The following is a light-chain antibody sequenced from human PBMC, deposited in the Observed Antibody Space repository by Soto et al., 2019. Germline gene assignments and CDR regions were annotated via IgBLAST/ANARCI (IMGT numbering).Light chain of an antibody. CDR2: LGS. J-gene: IGKJ2*01. Sequence: IVMTQSPLSLPVTPGEPASISCRSSQSLLYSNGYNYLDWYLQKPGQSPQLLIYLGSNRASGVPDRFGGSGSGTDFTLKISRVEAEDVGVYYCMEALQVPHTFGQGTKLEIK. CDR1: QSLLYSNGYNY. V-gene: IGKV2-28*01. CDR3: MEALQVPHT.